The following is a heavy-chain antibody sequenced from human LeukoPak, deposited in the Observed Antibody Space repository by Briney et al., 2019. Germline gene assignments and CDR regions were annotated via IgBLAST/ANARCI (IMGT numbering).Heavy chain of an antibody. CDR1: GGTFSSYA. CDR2: IIPIFGTA. Sequence: ASVKVSCKASGGTFSSYAISWVRQAPGQGLEWMGGIIPIFGTANYAQKFQGRVTITTDESTSTAYMELSSLRSEDTAVYYCARERYSGYTHHYYFDYWGQGTLVTVSS. J-gene: IGHJ4*02. D-gene: IGHD5-12*01. CDR3: ARERYSGYTHHYYFDY. V-gene: IGHV1-69*05.